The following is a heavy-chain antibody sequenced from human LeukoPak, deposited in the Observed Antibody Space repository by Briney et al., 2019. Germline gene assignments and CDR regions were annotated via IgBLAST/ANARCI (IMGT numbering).Heavy chain of an antibody. CDR2: IYPGDSDT. CDR1: GYSFTSYW. V-gene: IGHV5-51*01. J-gene: IGHJ5*02. CDR3: TREVYDSSGFHPGHKWLHP. D-gene: IGHD3-22*01. Sequence: GEYLKISCKGSGYSFTSYWIGWVRQMPGKGLECMGIIYPGDSDTRYSPSFQGQVTISVDKSTSTAYLQWNSLKASDTAIYYCTREVYDSSGFHPGHKWLHPWGQGTLVTVSS.